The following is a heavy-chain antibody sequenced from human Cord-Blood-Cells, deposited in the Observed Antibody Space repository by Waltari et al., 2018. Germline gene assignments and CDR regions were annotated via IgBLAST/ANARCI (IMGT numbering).Heavy chain of an antibody. J-gene: IGHJ4*02. CDR2: IGSKAYGGTT. Sequence: EVQLVESGGGLVQTGRSLRLYCTASGLTFGAYAMSWFRQAPGKGLEWVGVIGSKAYGGTTEYAASVKGRFTISRDDAKSIAYLQMNSLKTEDTAVYYCTSEIEPLGGSYQGFDYWGQGTLVTVSS. V-gene: IGHV3-49*03. D-gene: IGHD1-26*01. CDR1: GLTFGAYA. CDR3: TSEIEPLGGSYQGFDY.